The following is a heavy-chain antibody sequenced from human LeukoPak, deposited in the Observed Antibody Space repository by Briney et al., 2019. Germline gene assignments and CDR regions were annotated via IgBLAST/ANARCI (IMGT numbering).Heavy chain of an antibody. CDR3: ARSRAQANSYSVFDI. CDR2: ISTSGSTI. Sequence: GGSLRLSCAASGFTFSSFEMNWVRQAPGKGLEWVSYISTSGSTIFYADSVKGRFTISRDNAKNSLYLQLNSQRAEDTAVYYCARSRAQANSYSVFDIWGQGTMVTVSS. CDR1: GFTFSSFE. V-gene: IGHV3-48*03. J-gene: IGHJ3*02. D-gene: IGHD4-11*01.